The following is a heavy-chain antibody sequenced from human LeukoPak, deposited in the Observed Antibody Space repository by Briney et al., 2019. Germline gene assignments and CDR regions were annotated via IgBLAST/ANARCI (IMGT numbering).Heavy chain of an antibody. Sequence: SETLSLTCTVSGGSISSYYWSWVRQPPGKELEWIGYISYSGTTKYNPSLKSRVTISVDTSKNQFSLKLSSVTAADTAVYYCARHTTFEIWGQGTMVSVSS. V-gene: IGHV4-59*08. J-gene: IGHJ3*02. CDR2: ISYSGTT. CDR3: ARHTTFEI. CDR1: GGSISSYY.